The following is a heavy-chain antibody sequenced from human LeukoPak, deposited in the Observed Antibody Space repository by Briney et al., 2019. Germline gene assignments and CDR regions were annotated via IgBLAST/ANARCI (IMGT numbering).Heavy chain of an antibody. J-gene: IGHJ2*01. Sequence: GGSLRLSCTASGFAFSDYYMTWIRQAPGKGLEWLSYVSTDSTYTNYADSVKGRFTISRDNAKSSLYLQLNSLTAEDTAVYYCTREDNWYFDLWGRGTLVTVSS. CDR3: TREDNWYFDL. CDR1: GFAFSDYY. CDR2: VSTDSTYT. V-gene: IGHV3-11*05.